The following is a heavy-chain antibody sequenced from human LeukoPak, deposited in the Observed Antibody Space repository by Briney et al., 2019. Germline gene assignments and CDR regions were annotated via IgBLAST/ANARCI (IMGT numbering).Heavy chain of an antibody. CDR1: GYTFTSYD. CDR3: ARGQVSRVRNSDYYSYMDV. Sequence: ASVKVSCKASGYTFTSYDINWVRQATGQGLEWMGWMNPNSGNTGYAQKFQGRVTMTRNTSISTAYMELSSLRSEDPAVYYRARGQVSRVRNSDYYSYMDVWGKGTTVTVSS. J-gene: IGHJ6*03. D-gene: IGHD4-23*01. CDR2: MNPNSGNT. V-gene: IGHV1-8*01.